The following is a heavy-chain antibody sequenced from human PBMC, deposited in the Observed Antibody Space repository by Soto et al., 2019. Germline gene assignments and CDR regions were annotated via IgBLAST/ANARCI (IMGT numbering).Heavy chain of an antibody. CDR1: GYTFTSYD. V-gene: IGHV1-8*01. CDR2: MNPNSGNT. CDR3: ARGAGTWASYYYYGMDV. Sequence: ASVKVSCKASGYTFTSYDINWVRQATGQGLEWMGWMNPNSGNTGYAQKFQGRVTMTRNTSISTAYMELSSLRSEDTAVYYCARGAGTWASYYYYGMDVWGQGTTVTVSS. J-gene: IGHJ6*02. D-gene: IGHD1-26*01.